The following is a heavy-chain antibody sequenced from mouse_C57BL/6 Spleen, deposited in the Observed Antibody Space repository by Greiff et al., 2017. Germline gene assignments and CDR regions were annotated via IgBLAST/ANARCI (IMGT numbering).Heavy chain of an antibody. CDR2: INPNNGGT. CDR3: ARDYGSSYWYCDV. J-gene: IGHJ1*03. CDR1: GYTFTDYY. Sequence: VQLQQSGPELVKPGASVKISCKASGYTFTDYYMNWVKQSHGKSLEWIGDINPNNGGTSYNQKFKGKATLTVDKSSSTAYMELRSLTSEDSAVYYCARDYGSSYWYCDVWGTGTTVTVSS. V-gene: IGHV1-26*01. D-gene: IGHD1-1*01.